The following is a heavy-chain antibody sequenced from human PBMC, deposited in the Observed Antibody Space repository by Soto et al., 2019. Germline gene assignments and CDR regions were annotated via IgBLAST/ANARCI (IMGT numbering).Heavy chain of an antibody. J-gene: IGHJ4*02. CDR1: GFTFSSYG. D-gene: IGHD2-15*01. CDR2: IWYDGSNK. V-gene: IGHV3-33*01. Sequence: QVQLVESGGGVVQPGRSLRLSCAASGFTFSSYGMHWVRQAPGKGLEGVAVIWYDGSNKYYADSVKGRFTISRDNSKNTLYLQMNSLRAEDTAVYYCARDGYCSGGSCYSVPVFDYWGQGTLVTVSS. CDR3: ARDGYCSGGSCYSVPVFDY.